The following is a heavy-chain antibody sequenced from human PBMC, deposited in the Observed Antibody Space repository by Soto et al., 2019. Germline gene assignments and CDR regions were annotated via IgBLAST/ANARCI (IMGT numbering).Heavy chain of an antibody. V-gene: IGHV4-34*01. J-gene: IGHJ4*02. Sequence: PSETLSLTCAVYGGSFRCYYWSWIRQPPGKGLEWIGDINHTGSTNYNPSLKSRVTISVDTSKNQFSLKLSSVTAADTAVYYCARWRVAVAGFDYWGQGTLVTVSS. CDR1: GGSFRCYY. CDR2: INHTGST. D-gene: IGHD6-19*01. CDR3: ARWRVAVAGFDY.